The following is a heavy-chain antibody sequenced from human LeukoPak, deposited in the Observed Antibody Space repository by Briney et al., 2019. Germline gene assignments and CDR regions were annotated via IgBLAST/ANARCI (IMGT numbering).Heavy chain of an antibody. D-gene: IGHD6-13*01. V-gene: IGHV3-74*01. Sequence: GGSLRLSCAASGFTFTGYWMHWVRQVPGKGLVWVARINGDGSSTRHADSMKGRFTISRDIAKNTLYLQMNSLRAEDTAVYYCAKEAPSIIAAAGSYFDYWGQGTLVTVSS. CDR2: INGDGSST. CDR3: AKEAPSIIAAAGSYFDY. CDR1: GFTFTGYW. J-gene: IGHJ4*02.